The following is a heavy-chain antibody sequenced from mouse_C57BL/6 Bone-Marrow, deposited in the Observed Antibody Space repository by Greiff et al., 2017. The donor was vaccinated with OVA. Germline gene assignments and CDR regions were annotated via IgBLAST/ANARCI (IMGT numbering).Heavy chain of an antibody. J-gene: IGHJ3*01. CDR3: ARHSPWFAY. CDR1: GFTFSDYY. CDR2: ISNGGGST. V-gene: IGHV5-12*01. D-gene: IGHD6-2*01. Sequence: EVQLVESGGGLVQPGGSLKLSCAASGFTFSDYYMYWVRQTPEKRLEWVAYISNGGGSTYYPDTVKGRFTISRDNAKTTLYLQMSRLKSEDTAMYYCARHSPWFAYWGQGTLVTVSA.